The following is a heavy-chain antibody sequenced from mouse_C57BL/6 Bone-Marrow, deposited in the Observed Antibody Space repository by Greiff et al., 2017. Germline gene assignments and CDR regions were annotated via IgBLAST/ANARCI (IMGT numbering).Heavy chain of an antibody. J-gene: IGHJ2*01. V-gene: IGHV5-9*01. CDR3: ARQGGPGFFDY. CDR2: ISGGGGNT. Sequence: DVKLVESGGGLVKPGGSLKLSCAASGFTFSSYTMSWVRQTPEKRLEWVATISGGGGNTYYPDSVKGRFTISRDNAKNTLYLQMSSLRSEDTALYYCARQGGPGFFDYWGQGTTLTVSS. CDR1: GFTFSSYT.